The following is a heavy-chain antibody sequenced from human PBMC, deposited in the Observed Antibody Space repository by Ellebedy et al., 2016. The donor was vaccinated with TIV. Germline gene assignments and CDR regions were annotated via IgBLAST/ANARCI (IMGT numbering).Heavy chain of an antibody. V-gene: IGHV4-34*01. CDR2: INHSGST. CDR3: TRGYTMIVVVMDV. J-gene: IGHJ6*04. Sequence: SETLSLXXVVYGGSFSGYYWSWIRQPPGKGLEWIGQINHSGSTNYNPSLKSRVTISVDTSKNQFSLNLTSVTAADTAVYYCTRGYTMIVVVMDVWGKGTTVTVSS. CDR1: GGSFSGYY. D-gene: IGHD3-22*01.